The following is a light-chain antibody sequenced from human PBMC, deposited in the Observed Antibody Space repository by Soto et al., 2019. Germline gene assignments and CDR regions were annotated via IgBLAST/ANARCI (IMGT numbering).Light chain of an antibody. CDR1: SSNIGAGYA. CDR3: LAFDSSLSVV. Sequence: QSVLTQPPSVSGAPGQRVTISGTGSSSNIGAGYAVHWYQQLPGRAPKLLIYGNTNRPSGVPDRFSGSKSGTSASLAITGLQAEDEADYYCLAFDSSLSVVFGGGTKVTVL. J-gene: IGLJ2*01. V-gene: IGLV1-40*01. CDR2: GNT.